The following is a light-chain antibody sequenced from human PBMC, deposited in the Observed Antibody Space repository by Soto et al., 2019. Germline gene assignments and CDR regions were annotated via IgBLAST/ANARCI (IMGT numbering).Light chain of an antibody. J-gene: IGKJ2*01. CDR3: QKYGRWPPFT. CDR2: GAS. Sequence: ELVLTQSPGTLSLSPGERATLSCRASQSVSSSYLAWYQQKPGQAPRLLIYGASNRATGTQARFSGSGSGTDFTLTIRRLDPEYLAVYFCQKYGRWPPFTFRQETKVTIK. V-gene: IGKV3-20*01. CDR1: QSVSSSY.